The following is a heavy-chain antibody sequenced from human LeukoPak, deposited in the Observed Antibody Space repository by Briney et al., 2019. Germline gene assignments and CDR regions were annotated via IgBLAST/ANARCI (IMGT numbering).Heavy chain of an antibody. D-gene: IGHD6-13*01. J-gene: IGHJ4*02. CDR3: AIIAAAGSFDY. V-gene: IGHV1-18*04. CDR1: GYTFTSYG. CDR2: ISAYNGNT. Sequence: GASVKVSCKASGYTFTSYGISWVRQARGQGLEWMGWISAYNGNTNYAQKLQGRVTMTTDTSTSTAYMELRSLRSDDTAVYYCAIIAAAGSFDYWGQGTLVTVSS.